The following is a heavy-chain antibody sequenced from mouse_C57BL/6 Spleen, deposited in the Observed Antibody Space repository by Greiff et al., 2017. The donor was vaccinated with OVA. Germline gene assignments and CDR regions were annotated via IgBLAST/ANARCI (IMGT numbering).Heavy chain of an antibody. V-gene: IGHV2-5*01. CDR1: GFSLTSYG. J-gene: IGHJ2*01. CDR3: AKNREESDYGYYDY. Sequence: QVQLQQSGPGLVQPSQSLSITCTVSGFSLTSYGVHWVRQSPGKGLEWLGVIWRGGSTDYNAAFMSRLSITKDNSKSQVFFKMNSLQAEDTAIYYCAKNREESDYGYYDYWGEGTTLTVSS. CDR2: IWRGGST. D-gene: IGHD2-4*01.